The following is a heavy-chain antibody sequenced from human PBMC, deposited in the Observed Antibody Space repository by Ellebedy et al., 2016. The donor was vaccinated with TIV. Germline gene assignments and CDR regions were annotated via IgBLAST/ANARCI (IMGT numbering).Heavy chain of an antibody. J-gene: IGHJ4*02. D-gene: IGHD5-24*01. CDR2: IKQDGSEK. Sequence: GASLKISCAASRFTFSSYWMSWVRQAPGKGLEWVANIKQDGSEKYYVDSVKGRFTISRDNAKNSLYLQMNSLRAEDTAVYYCARATSGFDYWGQGTLVTVSS. V-gene: IGHV3-7*03. CDR1: RFTFSSYW. CDR3: ARATSGFDY.